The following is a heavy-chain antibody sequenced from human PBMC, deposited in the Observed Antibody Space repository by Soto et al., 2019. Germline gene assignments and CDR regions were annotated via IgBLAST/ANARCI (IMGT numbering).Heavy chain of an antibody. CDR3: ARHKSSGWALY. D-gene: IGHD6-19*01. V-gene: IGHV4-59*08. CDR1: GGSISSYY. CDR2: IYYSGST. Sequence: SETLSLTCTVSGGSISSYYWSWIRQPPGKGLEWIGYIYYSGSTNYNPSLKSRVTISVDTSKNQFSLKLSSVTAADTAVYYCARHKSSGWALYWGQGTPVTVSS. J-gene: IGHJ4*02.